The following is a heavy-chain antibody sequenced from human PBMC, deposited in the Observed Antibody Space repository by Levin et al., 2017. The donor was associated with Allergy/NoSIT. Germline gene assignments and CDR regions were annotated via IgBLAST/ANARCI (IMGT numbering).Heavy chain of an antibody. CDR1: GFSFSVCE. J-gene: IGHJ3*02. D-gene: IGHD1-26*01. Sequence: GESLKISCAASGFSFSVCEMNWVRQAPGKGLEWVSYISGSGTTIYYADSVKGRFSISRDNAKNSLHLQMNSLRVDDTAIYYCARGGELPPSDAFDMWGQGTMVTVSS. CDR3: ARGGELPPSDAFDM. CDR2: ISGSGTTI. V-gene: IGHV3-48*03.